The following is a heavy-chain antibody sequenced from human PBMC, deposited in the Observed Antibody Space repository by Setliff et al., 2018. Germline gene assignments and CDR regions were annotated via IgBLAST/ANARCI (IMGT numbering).Heavy chain of an antibody. J-gene: IGHJ6*03. CDR1: GFTFSIYS. V-gene: IGHV3-48*01. CDR2: ISSGSNSI. CDR3: AKSGGDHCCPLYHHYYMDV. D-gene: IGHD2-21*02. Sequence: GESLKISCAASGFTFSIYSMNWVRQAPGKGLEWIAYISSGSNSIFHADSVMGRFTISRDNARNSLYLQMNRLSPEDTAVYYCAKSGGDHCCPLYHHYYMDVWGTGTKVTVSS.